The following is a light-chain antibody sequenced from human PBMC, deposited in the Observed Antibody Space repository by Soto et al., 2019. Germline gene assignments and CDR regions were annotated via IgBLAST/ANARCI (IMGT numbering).Light chain of an antibody. CDR1: QSVSSSY. V-gene: IGKV3-20*01. J-gene: IGKJ5*01. CDR2: GAS. CDR3: QQYGSSPPVI. Sequence: EIVLTQSPGTLSLSPGERATLSCRASQSVSSSYLARYQQKPGQAPRLLIYGASSSATGIPDRFSGSGSGTDFTLTISRLEPEEFAVYDCQQYGSSPPVIFGQGPGLEIK.